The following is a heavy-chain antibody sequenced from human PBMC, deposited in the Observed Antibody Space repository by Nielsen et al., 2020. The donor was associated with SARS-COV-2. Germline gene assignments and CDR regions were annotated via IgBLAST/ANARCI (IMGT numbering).Heavy chain of an antibody. V-gene: IGHV4-59*01. CDR2: IYYSGST. Sequence: SETLSLTCTVSGGSISSYYWSWIRQPPGKGLEWIGYIYYSGSTNYNPSLKSRVTISVDTSKNQFSLKLSSVTAADTAAYYCARDRGYSYAVPSYYYGMDVWGQGTTVTVSS. CDR1: GGSISSYY. CDR3: ARDRGYSYAVPSYYYGMDV. J-gene: IGHJ6*02. D-gene: IGHD5-18*01.